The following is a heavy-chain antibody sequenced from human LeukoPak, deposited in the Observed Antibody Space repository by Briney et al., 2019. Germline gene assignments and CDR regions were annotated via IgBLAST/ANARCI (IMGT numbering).Heavy chain of an antibody. Sequence: GGSLRLSCAASGFTFSSYSMSWVRQAPEKGLEWVAKIKPDGSEIYHVDSVQGRFTISRDNAKNSLYLQMSSLRAEDTAVYYCATSRFYLESWGQGTLVTVSS. CDR2: IKPDGSEI. V-gene: IGHV3-7*01. J-gene: IGHJ4*02. CDR3: ATSRFYLES. CDR1: GFTFSSYS.